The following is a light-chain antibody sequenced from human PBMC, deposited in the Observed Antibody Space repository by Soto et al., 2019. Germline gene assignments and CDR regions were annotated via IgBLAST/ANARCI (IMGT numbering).Light chain of an antibody. CDR3: QQYNNWMYT. V-gene: IGKV3-15*01. CDR2: GAS. CDR1: QSVSSN. Sequence: EIVMTQSPATLSVSPGERATLSCRASQSVSSNLAWYQQKPGQAPRLLIYGASTMATGIPASFSGSGSVTEFTLTISSLQSEDFAVYYCQQYNNWMYTFGQGTKLEIK. J-gene: IGKJ2*01.